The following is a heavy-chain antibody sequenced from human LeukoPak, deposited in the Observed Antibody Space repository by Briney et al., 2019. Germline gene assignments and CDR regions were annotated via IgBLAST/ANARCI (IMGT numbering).Heavy chain of an antibody. Sequence: PSETLSLTCTVSGASISSSYCTWIRQPAGEGLEWVGRISSGGSTTYNPTFKSRVSMSLDTSKKQFSLNLNSVTAADTAVYYCARDQTYYVSSGYYYVTYLQHWGQGILVTVSS. V-gene: IGHV4-4*07. CDR1: GASISSSY. J-gene: IGHJ1*01. D-gene: IGHD3-22*01. CDR3: ARDQTYYVSSGYYYVTYLQH. CDR2: ISSGGST.